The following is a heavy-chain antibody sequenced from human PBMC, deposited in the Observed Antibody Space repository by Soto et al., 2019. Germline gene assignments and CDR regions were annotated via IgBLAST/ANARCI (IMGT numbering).Heavy chain of an antibody. CDR1: GGSINSGDYY. D-gene: IGHD3-10*02. Sequence: SETLSLTCTVSGGSINSGDYYWSWIRQTPGKGLEWMGNIYYSGSTTYNPSLKSRITISVDTSKNQFSLKLSSVTAADTAVYYCASVRGGYYYAMDVWGQGTTVTVSS. CDR2: IYYSGST. CDR3: ASVRGGYYYAMDV. V-gene: IGHV4-30-4*01. J-gene: IGHJ6*02.